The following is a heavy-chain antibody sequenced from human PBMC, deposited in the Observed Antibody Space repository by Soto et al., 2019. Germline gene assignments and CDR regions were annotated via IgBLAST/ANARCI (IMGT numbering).Heavy chain of an antibody. CDR3: ARDRVVYRPDNFDY. CDR2: IWYDGSSK. D-gene: IGHD2-8*02. CDR1: GFTFSSYG. J-gene: IGHJ4*02. V-gene: IGHV3-33*01. Sequence: QVQLVEAGGGVVQPGRSLRLSCTASGFTFSSYGMHWVRQAPGKGLEWVSVIWYDGSSKYYADSVNGRFTISRDNSKNTLYLQMNSLRTEDTAVYYCARDRVVYRPDNFDYWGQVSLVTVSS.